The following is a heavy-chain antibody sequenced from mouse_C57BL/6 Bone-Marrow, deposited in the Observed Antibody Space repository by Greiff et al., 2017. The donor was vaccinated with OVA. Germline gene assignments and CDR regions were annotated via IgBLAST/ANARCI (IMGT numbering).Heavy chain of an antibody. D-gene: IGHD1-1*01. V-gene: IGHV6-6*01. CDR2: IRHKANNNAT. J-gene: IGHJ1*03. Sequence: EVKVEESGGGLVQPGGSMKLSCAASGFTFSDAWMDWVRQSPEKGLEWVAEIRHKANNNATYYAESVKGRFTIERDDSKSSVYLQMNSVRAEDTGIYYCTRVTTDPYWYFDVWGTGTTVTVSS. CDR3: TRVTTDPYWYFDV. CDR1: GFTFSDAW.